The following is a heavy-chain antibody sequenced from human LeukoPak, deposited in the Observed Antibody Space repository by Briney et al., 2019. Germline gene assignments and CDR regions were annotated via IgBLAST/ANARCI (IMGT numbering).Heavy chain of an antibody. J-gene: IGHJ4*02. CDR2: MNPNSGNT. CDR1: GYTFTSYD. Sequence: ASVTVSCKASGYTFTSYDINWVRQATGQGLEWMGWMNPNSGNTGYAQKFQGRVTITRNTYIRTAYMELSRLRSEDTAVYYCASWYYGSGSADYWGQGTLVTVSS. V-gene: IGHV1-8*03. D-gene: IGHD3-10*01. CDR3: ASWYYGSGSADY.